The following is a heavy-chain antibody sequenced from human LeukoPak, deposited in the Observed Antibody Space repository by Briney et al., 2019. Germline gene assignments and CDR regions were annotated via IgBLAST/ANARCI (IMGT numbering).Heavy chain of an antibody. V-gene: IGHV4-34*01. CDR1: GGSFSGYY. CDR2: INHSGST. J-gene: IGHJ5*02. Sequence: SETLSLTCAVYGGSFSGYYWSWIRQPPGRGLEWIGEINHSGSTNYNPFLKSRVTISVDTSKNQFSLKLSSVTAADTAVYYCARGKLFSYSSSFDPWGQGTLVTVSS. D-gene: IGHD6-13*01. CDR3: ARGKLFSYSSSFDP.